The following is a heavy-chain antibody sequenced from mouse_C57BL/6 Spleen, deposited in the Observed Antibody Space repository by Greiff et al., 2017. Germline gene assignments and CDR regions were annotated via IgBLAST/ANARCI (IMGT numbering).Heavy chain of an antibody. CDR2: IYPGSGST. J-gene: IGHJ2*01. Sequence: QVQLQQPGAELVKPGASVKMSCKASGYTFTSYWITWVKQRPGQGLEWIGDIYPGSGSTNYNEKFKSKATLAVDTSSSTAYMQLSSLTSADSAVYYCASWGGSSPYYLDYWGQGTTLTVSS. CDR3: ASWGGSSPYYLDY. CDR1: GYTFTSYW. D-gene: IGHD1-1*01. V-gene: IGHV1-55*01.